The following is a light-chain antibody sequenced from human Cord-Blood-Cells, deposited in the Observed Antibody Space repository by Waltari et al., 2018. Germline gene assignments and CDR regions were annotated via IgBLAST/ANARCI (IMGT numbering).Light chain of an antibody. V-gene: IGKV3-15*01. CDR1: QSVSSN. CDR2: GAS. CDR3: QQYNNWATWT. Sequence: ELVMTQSPATLSVSPGERDTLSCRASQSVSSNLAWYQQKPGQAPSLLIYGASTRATGTLARYSGSGSGTEFTLTISSLQSEDFAVYYWQQYNNWATWTVGQGTKVETK. J-gene: IGKJ1*01.